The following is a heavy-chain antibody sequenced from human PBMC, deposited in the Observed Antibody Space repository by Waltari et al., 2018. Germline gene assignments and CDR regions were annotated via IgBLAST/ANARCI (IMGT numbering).Heavy chain of an antibody. CDR3: ARGRRQQLVPYYFDY. CDR2: IIPIFGTA. J-gene: IGHJ4*02. CDR1: GGTFSSYA. V-gene: IGHV1-69*05. D-gene: IGHD6-13*01. Sequence: QVQLVQSGADVPKPGSSVKVSCKASGGTFSSYAISWVRQAPGQGLEWMGGIIPIFGTANYAQKFQGRVTITTDESTSTAYMELSSLRSEDTAMYYCARGRRQQLVPYYFDYWGQGTLVTVSS.